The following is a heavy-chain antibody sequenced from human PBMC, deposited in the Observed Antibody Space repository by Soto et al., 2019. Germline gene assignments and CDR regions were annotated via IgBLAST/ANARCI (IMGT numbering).Heavy chain of an antibody. CDR2: IYYSGST. V-gene: IGHV4-39*01. Sequence: SETLSLTCTVSGGSISSSSYYWGWIRQPPGKGLEWIGSIYYSGSTYYNPSLKSRVTISVDTSKNQFSLKLSSVTAADTAVYYCARHGAGRKFDYWGQGTLVTVSS. CDR1: GGSISSSSYY. J-gene: IGHJ4*02. CDR3: ARHGAGRKFDY. D-gene: IGHD1-26*01.